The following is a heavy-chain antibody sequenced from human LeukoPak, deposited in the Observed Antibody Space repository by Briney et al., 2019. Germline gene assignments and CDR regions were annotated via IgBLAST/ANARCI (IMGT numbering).Heavy chain of an antibody. V-gene: IGHV4-30-2*01. J-gene: IGHJ3*02. CDR3: ARELEGSGWYPSGPHDAFDI. CDR2: IYHSGST. Sequence: KASETLSLTCSVSDGFIRSSTFYWSWIRQPPGKGLEWIGYIYHSGSTNYNPSLKSRVTISVDKSKNQFSLKLSSVTAADTAVYYCARELEGSGWYPSGPHDAFDIWGQGTMVTVSS. D-gene: IGHD6-19*01. CDR1: DGFIRSSTFY.